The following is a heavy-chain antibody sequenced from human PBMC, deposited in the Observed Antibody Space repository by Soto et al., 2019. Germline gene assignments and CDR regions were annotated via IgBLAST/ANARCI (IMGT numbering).Heavy chain of an antibody. Sequence: LRLSCAASGFSFSSYGMHWVRQAPGKGLDWVAVIWYDGSNKYYAESVKGRFTISRDNSKNTLYVQMNSLTVEDTAVYYCARAQYTGSYFDACDVWGQGTMVTVSS. J-gene: IGHJ3*01. V-gene: IGHV3-33*03. D-gene: IGHD1-26*01. CDR3: ARAQYTGSYFDACDV. CDR1: GFSFSSYG. CDR2: IWYDGSNK.